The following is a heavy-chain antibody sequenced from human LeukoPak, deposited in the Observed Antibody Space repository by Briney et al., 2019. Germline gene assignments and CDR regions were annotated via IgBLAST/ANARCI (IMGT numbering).Heavy chain of an antibody. J-gene: IGHJ4*02. D-gene: IGHD3-10*01. CDR2: IYYSGSP. Sequence: SETLSLTCTVSSGSVSCGSYYWRWLRQPPGKGLEGSGYIYYSGSPNCSPSLKSRVPISVDTSKHQCSLQLSPVTAADTAVYYCAGHLAGDYFDYWGQGTLVTVSS. CDR3: AGHLAGDYFDY. V-gene: IGHV4-61*01. CDR1: SGSVSCGSYY.